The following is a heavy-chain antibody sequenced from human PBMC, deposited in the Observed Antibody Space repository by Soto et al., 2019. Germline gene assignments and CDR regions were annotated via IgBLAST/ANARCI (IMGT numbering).Heavy chain of an antibody. V-gene: IGHV3-72*01. CDR3: ARDVQQHVGVQDH. CDR2: SRNKADSYIT. Sequence: GGSLRLSCAASGFSFSDHYMDWVRQAPGKGLEWVGRSRNKADSYITDYAASVKGRFTISRDDSRNSLYLQMNSLKTEDTAVYYCARDVQQHVGVQDHWGQGTLVTVSS. D-gene: IGHD6-6*01. CDR1: GFSFSDHY. J-gene: IGHJ4*02.